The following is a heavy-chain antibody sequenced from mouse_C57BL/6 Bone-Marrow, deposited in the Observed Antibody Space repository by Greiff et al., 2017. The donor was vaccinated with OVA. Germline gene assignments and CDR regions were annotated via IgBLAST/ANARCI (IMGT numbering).Heavy chain of an antibody. CDR1: GYTFTSYT. J-gene: IGHJ4*01. Sequence: VKLMESGAELARPGASVKMSCKASGYTFTSYTMHWVKQRPGQGPEWIGYINPSSGYTKYNQKFKDKATLTADKSSSTAYMQLSSLTSEDSAVYYCARAAGTVYAMDYWGQGTSVTVSS. V-gene: IGHV1-4*01. D-gene: IGHD4-1*01. CDR2: INPSSGYT. CDR3: ARAAGTVYAMDY.